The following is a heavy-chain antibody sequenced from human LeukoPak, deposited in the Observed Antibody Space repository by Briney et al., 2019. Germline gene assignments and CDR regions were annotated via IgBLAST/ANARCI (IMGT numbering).Heavy chain of an antibody. D-gene: IGHD1-26*01. CDR3: ARGSYSTSFDY. V-gene: IGHV4-39*07. CDR1: GGSISISSYY. CDR2: IYYSGST. Sequence: SETLSLTCTVSGGSISISSYYWGWIRQPPGKGLEWIGSIYYSGSTYYNPSLKSRVTISVDTSKNQFSLKLSSVTAADTAVYYCARGSYSTSFDYWGQGTLVTVSS. J-gene: IGHJ4*02.